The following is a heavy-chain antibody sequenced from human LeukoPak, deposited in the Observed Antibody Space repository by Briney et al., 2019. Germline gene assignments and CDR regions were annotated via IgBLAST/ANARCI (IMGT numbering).Heavy chain of an antibody. D-gene: IGHD6-13*01. J-gene: IGHJ4*02. CDR3: ARGRAPYSSSWQYCFDY. CDR1: GFTVSSNY. CDR2: IYSGGST. Sequence: GGSLRLSCAASGFTVSSNYMSWVRQAPGKGLEWVSVIYSGGSTYYADSVKGRFTISRDNSKNTLYLQMNSLRAEDTAVYYCARGRAPYSSSWQYCFDYWGQGTLVTVSS. V-gene: IGHV3-66*01.